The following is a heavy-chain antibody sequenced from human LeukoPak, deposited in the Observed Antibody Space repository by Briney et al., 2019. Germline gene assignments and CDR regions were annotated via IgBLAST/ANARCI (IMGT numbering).Heavy chain of an antibody. Sequence: SVKVSCKASGGTFIDYAISWVRQAPGQGLEWMGGIMPIFGTAKYAQKFQGRVTITTGESTSTAYMELSSLRSEDTAVYYCARHGGITIFGVAQPGGAFDIWGQGTMVTVSS. CDR3: ARHGGITIFGVAQPGGAFDI. CDR1: GGTFIDYA. D-gene: IGHD3-3*01. CDR2: IMPIFGTA. V-gene: IGHV1-69*05. J-gene: IGHJ3*02.